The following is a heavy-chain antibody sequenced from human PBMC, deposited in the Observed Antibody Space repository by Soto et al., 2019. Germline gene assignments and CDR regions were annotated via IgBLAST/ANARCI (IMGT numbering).Heavy chain of an antibody. Sequence: GGSLRLSCAASGFTFTSYWMAWVRQAPGRGLEFVANIRQDGGDRYYADSVKGRFTISRDNAKNSVFLQMDSLRVEDTAMYYCARDESVAGVDYFDYWGKGTLVTVSS. CDR2: IRQDGGDR. CDR3: ARDESVAGVDYFDY. D-gene: IGHD6-19*01. J-gene: IGHJ4*02. CDR1: GFTFTSYW. V-gene: IGHV3-7*05.